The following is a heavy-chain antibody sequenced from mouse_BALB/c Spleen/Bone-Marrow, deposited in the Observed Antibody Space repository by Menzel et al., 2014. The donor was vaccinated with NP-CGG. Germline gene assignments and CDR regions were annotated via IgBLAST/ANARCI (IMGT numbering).Heavy chain of an antibody. CDR1: GFSLTGYG. V-gene: IGHV2-2*02. Sequence: VQLQQSGPGLVQPSQSLSITCTVSGFSLTGYGVHWVRQSPGKGLEWLGVIWSGGSTVYNAAFISRLSITKDNSKSKVFFKMNSLQTNDTAIYYCGRNRDSSYSVLDYWGQGAPVIVSS. J-gene: IGHJ4*01. CDR3: GRNRDSSYSVLDY. D-gene: IGHD3-3*01. CDR2: IWSGGST.